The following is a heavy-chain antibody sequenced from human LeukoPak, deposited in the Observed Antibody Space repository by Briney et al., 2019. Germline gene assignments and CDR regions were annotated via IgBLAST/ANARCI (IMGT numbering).Heavy chain of an antibody. CDR1: GYTFTSYG. J-gene: IGHJ5*02. Sequence: ASVKVSCKASGYTFTSYGISWVRQAPGQGLEWMGWISAYNGNTNYAQKLQGRVTMTTDTSTSTAYMELRSLRSDDTAVYYCARDADIVVVPAASNWFDPWGQGTLVTVSS. D-gene: IGHD2-2*01. CDR2: ISAYNGNT. CDR3: ARDADIVVVPAASNWFDP. V-gene: IGHV1-18*01.